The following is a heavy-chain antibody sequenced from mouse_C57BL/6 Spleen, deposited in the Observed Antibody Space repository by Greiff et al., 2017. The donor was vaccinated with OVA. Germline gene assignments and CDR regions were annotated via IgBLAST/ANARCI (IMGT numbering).Heavy chain of an antibody. CDR1: GYTFTDYY. V-gene: IGHV1-76*01. CDR2: IYPGSGNT. Sequence: QVQLQQSGAELVRPGASVKLSCKASGYTFTDYYINWVKQRPGQGLEWIARIYPGSGNTYYNEKFKGKATLTAEKSSSTAYMQLSSLTSEDSAVYFCAREGFYYEAWFAYWGQGTLVTVSA. CDR3: AREGFYYEAWFAY. D-gene: IGHD1-1*01. J-gene: IGHJ3*01.